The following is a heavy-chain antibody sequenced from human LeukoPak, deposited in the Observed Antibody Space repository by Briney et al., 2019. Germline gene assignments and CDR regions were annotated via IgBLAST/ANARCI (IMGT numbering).Heavy chain of an antibody. J-gene: IGHJ6*04. V-gene: IGHV3-7*01. Sequence: GGSLRLSCAASGFTFSNAWMSWVRQAPGKGLEWVANIKQDGSEKYYVDSVKGRFTISRDNAKNSLYLQMNSLRAEDTAVYYCAELGITMIGGVWGKGTTVTISS. CDR3: AELGITMIGGV. CDR1: GFTFSNAW. D-gene: IGHD3-10*02. CDR2: IKQDGSEK.